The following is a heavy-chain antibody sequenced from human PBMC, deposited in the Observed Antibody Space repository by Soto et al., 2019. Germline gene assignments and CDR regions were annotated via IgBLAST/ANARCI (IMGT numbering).Heavy chain of an antibody. J-gene: IGHJ4*02. CDR3: ASRGSITMVRGAHFDY. Sequence: SETLSLTCAVYGGSFSGYYWSWIRQPPGKGLEWIGEINHSGSTNYNPSLKSRVTISVDTSKNQFSLKLSSVTAADTAVYYCASRGSITMVRGAHFDYWGQGTLVTVSS. D-gene: IGHD3-10*01. V-gene: IGHV4-34*01. CDR1: GGSFSGYY. CDR2: INHSGST.